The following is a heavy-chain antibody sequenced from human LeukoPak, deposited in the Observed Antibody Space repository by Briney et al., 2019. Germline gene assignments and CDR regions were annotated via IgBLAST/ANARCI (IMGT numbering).Heavy chain of an antibody. D-gene: IGHD3-22*01. CDR2: IYYSGST. J-gene: IGHJ4*02. Sequence: SETLSLTCTVSGGSISSYYWSWIRQPPGKGLEWIGYIYYSGSTNYNPSLKSRVTISVDTSKNQFSLKPSSVTAADTAVYYCARGDGVVITTWGQGTLVTVSS. CDR3: ARGDGVVITT. V-gene: IGHV4-59*01. CDR1: GGSISSYY.